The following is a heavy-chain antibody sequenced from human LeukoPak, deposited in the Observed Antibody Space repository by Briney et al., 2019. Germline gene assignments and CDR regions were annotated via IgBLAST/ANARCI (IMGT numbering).Heavy chain of an antibody. CDR3: ARDRAVAEIDY. J-gene: IGHJ4*02. Sequence: PSETLSLTCTVSGGSISSSSYYWGWIRQPPGKGLEWIGSIYYSGSTYYNPSLKSRVTISVDTSKNQFSLKLSSVTAADTAVYYCARDRAVAEIDYWGQGTLVTVSS. CDR1: GGSISSSSYY. V-gene: IGHV4-39*07. D-gene: IGHD6-19*01. CDR2: IYYSGST.